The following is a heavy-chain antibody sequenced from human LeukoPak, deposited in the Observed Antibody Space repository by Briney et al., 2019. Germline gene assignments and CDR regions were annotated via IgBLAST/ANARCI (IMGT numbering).Heavy chain of an antibody. D-gene: IGHD6-13*01. CDR1: GGTFSSYA. CDR2: IIPIFGTA. CDR3: ASKPIAAADAEYFQH. Sequence: GASVKVSCKAPGGTFSSYAISWVRQAPGQGLEWMGGIIPIFGTANYAQKFQGRVTITADKSTSTAYMELSSLRSEDTAVYYCASKPIAAADAEYFQHWGQGTLVTVSS. V-gene: IGHV1-69*06. J-gene: IGHJ1*01.